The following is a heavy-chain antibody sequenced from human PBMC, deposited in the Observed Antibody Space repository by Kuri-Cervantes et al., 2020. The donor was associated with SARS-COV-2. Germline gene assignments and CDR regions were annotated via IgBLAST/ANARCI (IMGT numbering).Heavy chain of an antibody. D-gene: IGHD3-22*01. CDR1: GYSFTSYW. CDR2: IYPGDSDT. V-gene: IGHV5-51*01. J-gene: IGHJ3*02. CDR3: AMSLYLHGSGYYYDAFDI. Sequence: GECLKISCKGSGYSFTSYWIGSVRQMPGKGLEWMGIIYPGDSDTRYSPSFQGQVTISADKSISTAYLQWSSLKASDTAMYYCAMSLYLHGSGYYYDAFDIWGQGTMVTVSS.